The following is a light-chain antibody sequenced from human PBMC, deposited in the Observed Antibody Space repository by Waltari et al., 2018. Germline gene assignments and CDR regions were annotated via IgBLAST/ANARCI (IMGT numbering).Light chain of an antibody. CDR3: QHLLA. V-gene: IGKV1-33*01. Sequence: DIQMTQSPSSLSASVGDRVTITCQASQDISNYLNWYQQKPGKAPKLLIYDASNLETGVPSRFSGSGSGTDFTFTISSLQPEDIATYYCQHLLACGQGTKLEI. CDR1: QDISNY. CDR2: DAS. J-gene: IGKJ2*01.